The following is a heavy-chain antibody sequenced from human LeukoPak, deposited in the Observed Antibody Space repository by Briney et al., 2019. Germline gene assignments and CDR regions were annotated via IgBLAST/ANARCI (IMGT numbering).Heavy chain of an antibody. CDR3: AEGGYYEEYFDY. CDR1: GFTFSNYA. D-gene: IGHD3-22*01. Sequence: GGSLRLSCAASGFTFSNYAMRWVRQAPGKGLEWVSGISGSGGSTYYADSVKGRFTISRDNSKNTLYLQMNSLRAEDTAVYYCAEGGYYEEYFDYWGQGTLVTVSS. CDR2: ISGSGGST. J-gene: IGHJ4*02. V-gene: IGHV3-23*01.